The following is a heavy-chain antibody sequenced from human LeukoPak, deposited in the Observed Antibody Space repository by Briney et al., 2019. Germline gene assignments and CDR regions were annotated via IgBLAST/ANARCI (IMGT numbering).Heavy chain of an antibody. J-gene: IGHJ4*02. Sequence: SETLSLTCAVYGGSFSGYYWSWIRQPPGKGLEWIGEINHSGSTNYNPSLKSRVTISVDTSKNQFSLKLSSVTAADTAVYYCARDPDYWGQGTLVTVSS. CDR1: GGSFSGYY. CDR3: ARDPDY. V-gene: IGHV4-34*01. CDR2: INHSGST.